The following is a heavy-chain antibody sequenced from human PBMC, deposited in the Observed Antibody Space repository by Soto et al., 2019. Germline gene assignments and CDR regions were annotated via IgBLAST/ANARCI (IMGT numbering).Heavy chain of an antibody. D-gene: IGHD6-19*01. Sequence: PSETLSLTCAVYGGSFSGYYWSWIRQPPGKGLEWIGEINHSGSTTYNPSLKSRVTISVDTSKNQFSLKLSSVTAADTAVYYCARGSIAVAGAPFDYWGQGTLVTVSS. CDR1: GGSFSGYY. CDR3: ARGSIAVAGAPFDY. CDR2: INHSGST. V-gene: IGHV4-34*01. J-gene: IGHJ4*02.